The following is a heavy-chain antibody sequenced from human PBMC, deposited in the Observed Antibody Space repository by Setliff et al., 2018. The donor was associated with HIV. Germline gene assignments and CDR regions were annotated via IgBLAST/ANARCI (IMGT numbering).Heavy chain of an antibody. Sequence: GGSLRLSCAASGFSLSPFVMSWVRQAPGKGLEWVANIHQTGSETYYVDSVKGRFTISRDNAKNSLYLQMNSLRAEDTAVYYCVRDTTSGWMLTNWGQGTLVTVSS. CDR3: VRDTTSGWMLTN. CDR2: IHQTGSET. D-gene: IGHD6-25*01. J-gene: IGHJ4*02. V-gene: IGHV3-7*01. CDR1: GFSLSPFV.